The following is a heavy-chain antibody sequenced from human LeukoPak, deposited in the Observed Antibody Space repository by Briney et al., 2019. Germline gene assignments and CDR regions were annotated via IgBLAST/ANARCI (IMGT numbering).Heavy chain of an antibody. V-gene: IGHV1-69*13. CDR2: IIPIFGTA. CDR1: GGTFSSYA. CDR3: ARDHIAARPEDYYYYMDX. D-gene: IGHD6-6*01. J-gene: IGHJ6*03. Sequence: SVKVSCKASGGTFSSYAISWVRQAPGQGLEWMGGIIPIFGTANYAQKFQGRVTITADESTSTAYMELSSLRSEDTAVYYCARDHIAARPEDYYYYMDXXXXXXTXTVSS.